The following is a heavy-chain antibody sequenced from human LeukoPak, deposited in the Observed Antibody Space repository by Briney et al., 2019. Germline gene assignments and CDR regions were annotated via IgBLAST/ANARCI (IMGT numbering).Heavy chain of an antibody. CDR3: ARALTSGSYYKRGSRYFDY. Sequence: VASVKVSCKASGYTFTSYDINWVRQATGQGLEWMGWMNPNSGNTGYAQKFQGRVTMTRNTSISTAYMELSSLRSEDTAVYYCARALTSGSYYKRGSRYFDYWGQGTLVTVSS. D-gene: IGHD3-10*01. CDR2: MNPNSGNT. J-gene: IGHJ4*02. CDR1: GYTFTSYD. V-gene: IGHV1-8*01.